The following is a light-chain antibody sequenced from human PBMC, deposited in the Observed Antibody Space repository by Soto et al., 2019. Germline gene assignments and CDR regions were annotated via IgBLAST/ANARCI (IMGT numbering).Light chain of an antibody. CDR1: QSISSY. CDR2: ASS. V-gene: IGKV1-39*01. CDR3: QQCYSAPDPWT. Sequence: DIPMTQAPSSLSASVGDRVTITCRASQSISSYLNWYQQNQGKAPKLLIYASSSLQSGVRSRFSGSGSGTDFTLTISSLQPEDFATYYCQQCYSAPDPWTFGQGTKLEIK. J-gene: IGKJ2*01.